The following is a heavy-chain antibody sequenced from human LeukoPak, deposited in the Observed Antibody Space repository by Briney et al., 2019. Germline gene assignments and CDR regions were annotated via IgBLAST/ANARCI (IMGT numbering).Heavy chain of an antibody. CDR1: GFTFSSYD. CDR2: IGTAGDT. V-gene: IGHV3-13*01. D-gene: IGHD2-2*01. CDR3: ARSIYCSSTSCPGDAFDI. Sequence: GGSLRLSCAASGFTFSSYDMPWVRQATGKGLEWVSAIGTAGDTYYPGSVKGRFTISGENAKNSLYLQMNSLRAGDTAVYYCARSIYCSSTSCPGDAFDIWGQGTMVTVSS. J-gene: IGHJ3*02.